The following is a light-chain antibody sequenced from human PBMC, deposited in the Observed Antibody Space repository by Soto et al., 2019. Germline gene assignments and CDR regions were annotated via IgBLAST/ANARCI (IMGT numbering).Light chain of an antibody. CDR3: CSYAPSRTLL. CDR2: EGN. J-gene: IGLJ2*01. CDR1: SSDVGTYNL. V-gene: IGLV2-23*01. Sequence: QSPLTQPASVSGSPGESITISCTGTSSDVGTYNLVTWYQQHPGRVPKLILYEGNKRPSGVSSRFSASKSGNTASLTISGLQAEDEADYFCCSYAPSRTLLFGGGTKVTVL.